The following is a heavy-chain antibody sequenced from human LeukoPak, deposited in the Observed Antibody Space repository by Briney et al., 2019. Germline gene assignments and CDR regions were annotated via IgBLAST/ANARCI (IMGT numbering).Heavy chain of an antibody. CDR1: GFIFRNYV. J-gene: IGHJ5*02. V-gene: IGHV3-11*04. CDR2: ISSSGSPI. CDR3: ARDPRLRLKRSGWFDP. D-gene: IGHD4-17*01. Sequence: GGSLRLSCAASGFIFRNYVVAWIRQAPGKGLEWVSYISSSGSPIYYAESVKGRFTISRDNAKNSLYLQMNSLRTEDTAVYYCARDPRLRLKRSGWFDPWGQGTLVTVSS.